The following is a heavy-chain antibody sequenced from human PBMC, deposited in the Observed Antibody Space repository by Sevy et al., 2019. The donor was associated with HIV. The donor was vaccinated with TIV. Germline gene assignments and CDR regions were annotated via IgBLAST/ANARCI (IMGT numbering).Heavy chain of an antibody. CDR2: INHSGST. V-gene: IGHV4-34*01. D-gene: IGHD3-3*01. CDR1: GGSFSGYY. Sequence: SETLSLTCAVYGGSFSGYYWSWIRQPPGKELEWIGEINHSGSTNYNPSLKSRVTISVDTSKNQFSLKLSSVTAADTAVYYCARGEGDLTIWGQGTLVTVSS. J-gene: IGHJ4*02. CDR3: ARGEGDLTI.